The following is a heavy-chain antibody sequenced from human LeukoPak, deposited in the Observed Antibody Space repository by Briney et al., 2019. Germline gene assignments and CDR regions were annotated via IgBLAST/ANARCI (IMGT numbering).Heavy chain of an antibody. J-gene: IGHJ6*02. CDR3: ARSLTTIWSGYSIYGMDV. V-gene: IGHV4-30-4*01. D-gene: IGHD3-3*01. Sequence: SETLSLTCTVSGGSISSGDYYWSWIRQPPGKGLEWIGYIYCSGSTYYNPSLKSRVTISVDTSKNQFSLKLSSVTAADTAVYYCARSLTTIWSGYSIYGMDVWGQGTTVTVSS. CDR2: IYCSGST. CDR1: GGSISSGDYY.